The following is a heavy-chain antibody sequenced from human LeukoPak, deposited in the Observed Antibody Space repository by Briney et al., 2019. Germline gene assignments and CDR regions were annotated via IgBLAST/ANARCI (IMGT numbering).Heavy chain of an antibody. CDR2: IYYSGYT. V-gene: IGHV4-30-4*08. Sequence: SETLSLTCTVSGGSISSSDFHWGWIRQPPGKGLEWIGSIYYSGYTYHNPSLKSRVTISVDTSKDQFSLKLSAVTAADTAVYYCARAGQYYHDSAGYFPDFWGQGTLVTVSS. CDR3: ARAGQYYHDSAGYFPDF. J-gene: IGHJ4*02. CDR1: GGSISSSDFH. D-gene: IGHD3-22*01.